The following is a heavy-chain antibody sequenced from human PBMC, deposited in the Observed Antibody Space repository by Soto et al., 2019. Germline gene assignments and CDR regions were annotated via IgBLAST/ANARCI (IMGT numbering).Heavy chain of an antibody. CDR1: GGSISSYY. Sequence: SETLSLTCTVSGGSISSYYWSWIRQPPGKGLEWIGYIYYSGSTNYNPSLKSRVTISVDTSKNQFSLKLSSVTAADTAVYYCATHRPSSYYGMDVWGQGTTVTVSS. CDR2: IYYSGST. J-gene: IGHJ6*02. V-gene: IGHV4-59*08. CDR3: ATHRPSSYYGMDV. D-gene: IGHD6-6*01.